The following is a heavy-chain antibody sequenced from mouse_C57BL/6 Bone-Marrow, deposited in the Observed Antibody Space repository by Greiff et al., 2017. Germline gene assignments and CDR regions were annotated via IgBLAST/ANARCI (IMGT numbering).Heavy chain of an antibody. J-gene: IGHJ4*01. Sequence: QVQLKQPGAELVKPGASVKMSCKASGYTFTSYWITWVKQRPGQGLEWIGDIYPGSGSTNYNEKFKSKATLTVDTSSSTAYMQLSSLTSEDSAVYYCARASDGYYYAMDYWGQGTSVTVSS. CDR2: IYPGSGST. D-gene: IGHD2-3*01. CDR3: ARASDGYYYAMDY. CDR1: GYTFTSYW. V-gene: IGHV1-55*01.